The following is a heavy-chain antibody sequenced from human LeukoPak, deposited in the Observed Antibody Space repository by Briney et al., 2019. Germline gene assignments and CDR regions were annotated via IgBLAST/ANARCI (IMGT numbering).Heavy chain of an antibody. D-gene: IGHD2-15*01. CDR1: GYTFTSYD. CDR3: ARGRVDPPYCSGGSCYSGYYYGMDV. J-gene: IGHJ6*02. CDR2: MNPNSGNT. Sequence: GASVKVSCKASGYTFTSYDINWVRQATGQGLEWMGWMNPNSGNTGYAQKFQGRVTMTRNTSISTAYMELSSLRSEDTAVYYCARGRVDPPYCSGGSCYSGYYYGMDVWGQGTTVTVSS. V-gene: IGHV1-8*01.